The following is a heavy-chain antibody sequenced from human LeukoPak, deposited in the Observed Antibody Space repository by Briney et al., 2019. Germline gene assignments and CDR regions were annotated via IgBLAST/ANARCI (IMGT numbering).Heavy chain of an antibody. Sequence: GGSLRLSCAASGFTVSSNYMSWVRQALGKGLEWVSVIYSGGSTYYADSVKGRFTISRDNSKNTLYLQMNSLRAEDTAVYYCADSWDSSSPMDYWGQGTLVTVSS. D-gene: IGHD6-6*01. V-gene: IGHV3-53*01. CDR1: GFTVSSNY. CDR3: ADSWDSSSPMDY. CDR2: IYSGGST. J-gene: IGHJ4*02.